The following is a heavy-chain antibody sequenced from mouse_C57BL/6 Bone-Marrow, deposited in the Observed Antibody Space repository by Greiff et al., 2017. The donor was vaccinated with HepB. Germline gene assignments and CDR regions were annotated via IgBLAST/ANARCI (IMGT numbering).Heavy chain of an antibody. Sequence: QVQLQQSGAELVKPGASVKLSCKASGYTFTSYWMHWVKQRPGQGLEWIGMIHPNSGSTNYNEKFKSKATLTVDKSSSTAYMQLSSLTSEDSAVYYCARRGVGYGSSHWYFDVWGTGTTVTVSS. CDR2: IHPNSGST. D-gene: IGHD1-1*01. V-gene: IGHV1-64*01. CDR3: ARRGVGYGSSHWYFDV. J-gene: IGHJ1*03. CDR1: GYTFTSYW.